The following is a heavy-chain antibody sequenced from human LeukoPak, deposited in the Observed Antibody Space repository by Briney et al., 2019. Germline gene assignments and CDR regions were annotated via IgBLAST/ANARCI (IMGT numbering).Heavy chain of an antibody. V-gene: IGHV1-69*04. D-gene: IGHD3-3*01. CDR2: IIPILGIA. CDR3: AKKELDVLRFLEWLPADYYYYYGMDV. J-gene: IGHJ6*02. Sequence: GASVKVSCKASGGTFSSYAISWVRQAPGQGLEWMGRIIPILGIANYAQKFQGRVTITADKSTSTAYMELSSLRSEDTAVYYYAKKELDVLRFLEWLPADYYYYYGMDVWGQGTTVTVSS. CDR1: GGTFSSYA.